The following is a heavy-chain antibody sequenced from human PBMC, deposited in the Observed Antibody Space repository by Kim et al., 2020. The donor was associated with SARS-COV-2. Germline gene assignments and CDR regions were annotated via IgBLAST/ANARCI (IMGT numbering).Heavy chain of an antibody. CDR1: GFSLNIYW. V-gene: IGHV3-74*01. CDR3: ARGMFSSGFDG. J-gene: IGHJ6*02. Sequence: GGSLRLSCVASGFSLNIYWINWVRQAPGKGLVWVSRISPGGTSTHYADSVKGRFTMSRDNAENTVILQMHSLRAEDTAVYYCARGMFSSGFDGWGQGTTGTISS. D-gene: IGHD3-10*02. CDR2: ISPGGTST.